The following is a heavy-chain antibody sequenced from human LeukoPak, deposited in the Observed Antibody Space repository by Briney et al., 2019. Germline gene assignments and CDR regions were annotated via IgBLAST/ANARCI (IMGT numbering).Heavy chain of an antibody. J-gene: IGHJ4*02. CDR2: FSNSGNT. V-gene: IGHV4-59*08. Sequence: SETLSLPCSVSGGSIRNYYWTWLRQPPGKGLEWIVHFSNSGNTKYNPSLKSRVTISIDTSKKHFSLNLSSVSAADTAVYYCASRAFYDSSGLDFWGQGILVTVSS. CDR1: GGSIRNYY. D-gene: IGHD3-22*01. CDR3: ASRAFYDSSGLDF.